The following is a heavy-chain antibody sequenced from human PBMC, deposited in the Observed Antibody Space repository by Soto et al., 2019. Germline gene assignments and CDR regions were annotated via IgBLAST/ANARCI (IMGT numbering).Heavy chain of an antibody. Sequence: HHGGSLRLACAASGLTVSSYAMAGVRKAPGKGLEWVPAISGSGGSTYYADSVKGRFTISRDNSKNTLYLQMNSLRAEDTVVYYCAKDFFVVAHYGMDVWGKGTTDTVSP. D-gene: IGHD5-12*01. J-gene: IGHJ6*04. CDR1: GLTVSSYA. V-gene: IGHV3-23*01. CDR2: ISGSGGST. CDR3: AKDFFVVAHYGMDV.